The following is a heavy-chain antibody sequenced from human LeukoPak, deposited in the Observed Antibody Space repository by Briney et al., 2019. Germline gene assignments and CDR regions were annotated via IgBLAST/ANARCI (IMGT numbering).Heavy chain of an antibody. Sequence: SGGSLRLSCAASGFTFSSYAMHWVRQAPGKGLEWVAVISYDGSNKYYADSVKGRFTISRDNSKNTLYLQMNSLRAEDTAVYYCARGDTVTTPLLFDYWGQGTLVTVSS. J-gene: IGHJ4*02. CDR1: GFTFSSYA. CDR2: ISYDGSNK. D-gene: IGHD4-17*01. CDR3: ARGDTVTTPLLFDY. V-gene: IGHV3-30-3*01.